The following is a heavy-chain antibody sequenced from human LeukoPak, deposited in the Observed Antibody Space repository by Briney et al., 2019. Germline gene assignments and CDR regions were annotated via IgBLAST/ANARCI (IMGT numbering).Heavy chain of an antibody. CDR2: ISSSGSNI. J-gene: IGHJ4*02. CDR1: GFTFSSYE. V-gene: IGHV3-48*03. Sequence: PGGSLRLSCAASGFTFSSYEMNWVRQAPGQGLEWVSYISSSGSNIYYADSVKGRFTISRDNAKNSLYLQMNSLRAEDTAVYYCASLVADDYWGQGTLVTVSS. CDR3: ASLVADDY. D-gene: IGHD2-15*01.